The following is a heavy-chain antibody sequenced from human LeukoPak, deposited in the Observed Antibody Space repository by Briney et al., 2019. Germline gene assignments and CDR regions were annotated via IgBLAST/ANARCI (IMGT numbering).Heavy chain of an antibody. CDR1: GGTFSSYA. J-gene: IGHJ4*02. CDR3: ARSLEYIVGATTFDY. D-gene: IGHD1-26*01. CDR2: IIPIFGTA. Sequence: SVKVSCKASGGTFSSYAISWVRQAPGQGLEWMGGIIPIFGTANYAQKLQGRVTMTTDTSTSTAYMELRSLRSDDTAVYYCARSLEYIVGATTFDYWGQGTLVTVSS. V-gene: IGHV1-69*05.